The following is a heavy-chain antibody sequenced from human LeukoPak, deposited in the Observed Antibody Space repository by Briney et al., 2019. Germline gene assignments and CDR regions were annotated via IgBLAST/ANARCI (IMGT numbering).Heavy chain of an antibody. J-gene: IGHJ2*01. Sequence: GASVTVSCKASGYIFTSYYIHWVRQAPGQGLEWMGIINPSGGNTNYPQKFQGRVTMTRDTSISTAYMELSRLRSDDTAVYYCARSRAGGGEYWYFDLWGRGTLVTVSS. CDR1: GYIFTSYY. CDR2: INPSGGNT. V-gene: IGHV1-46*01. D-gene: IGHD4-17*01. CDR3: ARSRAGGGEYWYFDL.